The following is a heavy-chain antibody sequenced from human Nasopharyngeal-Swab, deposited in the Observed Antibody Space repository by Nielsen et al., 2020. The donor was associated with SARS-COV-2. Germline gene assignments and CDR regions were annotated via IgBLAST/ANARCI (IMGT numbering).Heavy chain of an antibody. Sequence: GESLKISCAASGFPFSNSWVHWVRQAPGEGLVWVARINPDGSVRNYADSVKGRFTISRDNAMSTLYLQLNNLGSEDTAVYYCATAGSYRFDNWGQGTLLTVSS. CDR2: INPDGSVR. D-gene: IGHD3-10*01. CDR1: GFPFSNSW. V-gene: IGHV3-74*01. CDR3: ATAGSYRFDN. J-gene: IGHJ4*02.